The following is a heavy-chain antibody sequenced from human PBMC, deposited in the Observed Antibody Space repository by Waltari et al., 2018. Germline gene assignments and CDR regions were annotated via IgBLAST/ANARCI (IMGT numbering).Heavy chain of an antibody. D-gene: IGHD3-10*01. Sequence: EVQLVESGGGLVQPGGSLRLSCAASGFTFSSYWMHWVRQAPGQGLVWVSRINSDGSSTSYADSVKGRFTISRDNAKNTLYLQMNSLRAEDTAVYYCARDFYYGEWWLRGGYYYGMDVWGQGTTVTVSS. J-gene: IGHJ6*02. V-gene: IGHV3-74*01. CDR2: INSDGSST. CDR3: ARDFYYGEWWLRGGYYYGMDV. CDR1: GFTFSSYW.